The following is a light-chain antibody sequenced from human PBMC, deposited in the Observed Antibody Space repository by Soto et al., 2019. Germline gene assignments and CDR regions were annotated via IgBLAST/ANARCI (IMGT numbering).Light chain of an antibody. V-gene: IGKV3-20*01. CDR2: GAS. Sequence: DIVLTPSPGTLSLSPGERAALSCRASQSVSNNYLAWYQQKPGQAPRLLIYGASNRATGIPDRFSGSGSGTDFSLTISRLEPEDFAVYWCQQYDSSPPITFGQGTKVDI. CDR1: QSVSNNY. J-gene: IGKJ1*01. CDR3: QQYDSSPPIT.